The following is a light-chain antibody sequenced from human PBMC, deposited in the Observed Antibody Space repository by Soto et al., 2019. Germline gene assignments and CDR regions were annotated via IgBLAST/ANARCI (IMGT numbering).Light chain of an antibody. J-gene: IGKJ2*01. Sequence: EIVLTQSPGTLSLSPGERATLSCRASQSVSSSYLAWYQQKPGQAPRLLIFGASSRATGIPDRFSGSGSGTDFTLTISRLEPEDYAVYYCQQYGSSTTYTLRQETKLEIK. CDR3: QQYGSSTTYT. CDR1: QSVSSSY. CDR2: GAS. V-gene: IGKV3-20*01.